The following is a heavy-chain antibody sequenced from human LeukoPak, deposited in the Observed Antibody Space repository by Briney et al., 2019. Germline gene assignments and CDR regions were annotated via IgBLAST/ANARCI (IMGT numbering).Heavy chain of an antibody. D-gene: IGHD6-6*01. CDR2: INAGNGNT. J-gene: IGHJ4*02. CDR3: ARDPEIGEQLVQDY. CDR1: GYTFTSYG. Sequence: ASVKVSCKASGYTFTSYGISWVRQAPGQGLEWMGWINAGNGNTKYSQKFQGRVTITRDTSASTAYMELSSLRSDDTAVYYCARDPEIGEQLVQDYWGQGTLVTVSS. V-gene: IGHV1-18*01.